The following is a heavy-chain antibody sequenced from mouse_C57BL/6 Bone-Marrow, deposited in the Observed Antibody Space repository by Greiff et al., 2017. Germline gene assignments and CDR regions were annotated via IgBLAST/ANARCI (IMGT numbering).Heavy chain of an antibody. D-gene: IGHD2-4*01. J-gene: IGHJ3*01. CDR2: IYPRSGNT. V-gene: IGHV1-77*01. CDR1: GYTFTDYY. Sequence: SGAELVKPGASVKISCKASGYTFTDYYINWVKQRPGQGLEWIGEIYPRSGNTYYNEKFKGKATLTADKSSSTAYMELRSLTSEDSAVYFCAREYDYGSSYWGQGTLVTVSA. CDR3: AREYDYGSSY.